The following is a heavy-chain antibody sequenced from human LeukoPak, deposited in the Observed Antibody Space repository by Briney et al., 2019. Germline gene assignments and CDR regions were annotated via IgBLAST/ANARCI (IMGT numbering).Heavy chain of an antibody. CDR3: TRDSGTYNWLDP. D-gene: IGHD1-26*01. CDR2: MEKELNGYAT. V-gene: IGHV3-73*01. CDR1: GFTFSDSS. Sequence: GGSLRLSCAASGFTFSDSSIHWVRQASGKGLEWIGLMEKELNGYATAYAASVRGRFTISRDDSQITAYLQMDSLKTEDTALYYCTRDSGTYNWLDPWGQGTLVTVSS. J-gene: IGHJ5*02.